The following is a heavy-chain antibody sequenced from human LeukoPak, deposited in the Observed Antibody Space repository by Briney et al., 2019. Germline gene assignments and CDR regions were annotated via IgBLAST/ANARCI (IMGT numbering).Heavy chain of an antibody. V-gene: IGHV4-34*01. CDR3: ARGPRTRDYVWGSYRPNNWFDP. J-gene: IGHJ5*02. CDR2: INHSGSS. D-gene: IGHD3-16*02. CDR1: GGSFSGYY. Sequence: SETLSLTCAVYGGSFSGYYWSWIRQPPGKGLEWIGEINHSGSSNYNPSLKRRVTISVDTSKNQFSLKLSSVTAADTAVYYCARGPRTRDYVWGSYRPNNWFDPWGQGTLVTVSS.